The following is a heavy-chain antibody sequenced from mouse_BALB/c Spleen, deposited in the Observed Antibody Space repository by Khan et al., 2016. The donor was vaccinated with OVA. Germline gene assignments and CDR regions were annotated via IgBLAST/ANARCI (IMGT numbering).Heavy chain of an antibody. CDR2: INYSGNT. D-gene: IGHD2-4*01. CDR1: GYSITSEYA. V-gene: IGHV3-2*02. CDR3: ARKDYYDYDPFPY. J-gene: IGHJ3*01. Sequence: EVQLVESGPGLVKPSQSLSLTCTVSGYSITSEYAWNWIRQFPGNKLEWMGYINYSGNTRFNPSLKSRTSITRDTSKNQFFLQLNSVTTEYTATYYCARKDYYDYDPFPYWGQGTLVTVSA.